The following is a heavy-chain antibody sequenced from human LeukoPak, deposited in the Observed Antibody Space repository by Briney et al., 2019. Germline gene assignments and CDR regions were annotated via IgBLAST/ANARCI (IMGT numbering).Heavy chain of an antibody. D-gene: IGHD6-13*01. CDR2: IRNDGSNK. CDR3: AKDFGSSWPGALDY. Sequence: GGSLRLSCAASGFTFSSYGMHWVRQAPGKGLEWVAFIRNDGSNKYYADSVKGRFTISRDNSKNTLYLQMNSLRAEDTAVYYCAKDFGSSWPGALDYWGQGTLVTVSS. J-gene: IGHJ4*02. V-gene: IGHV3-30*02. CDR1: GFTFSSYG.